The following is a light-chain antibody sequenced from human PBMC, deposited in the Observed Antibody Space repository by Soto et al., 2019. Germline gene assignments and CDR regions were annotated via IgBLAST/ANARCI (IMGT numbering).Light chain of an antibody. CDR2: GAS. CDR1: QSVSSSY. J-gene: IGKJ1*01. Sequence: EIVMTQSPGTLSLSPGERATLSCRASQSVSSSYIAWYQQKPGQPPRLLIYGASSRATGIPDRFSGSGSGTDFTLTISRLEPEDFAVYYCHQYEKWHRTVGQGTKGDIK. V-gene: IGKV3-20*01. CDR3: HQYEKWHRT.